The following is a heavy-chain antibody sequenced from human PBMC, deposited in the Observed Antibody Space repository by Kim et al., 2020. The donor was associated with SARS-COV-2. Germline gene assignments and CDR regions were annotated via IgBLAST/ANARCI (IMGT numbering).Heavy chain of an antibody. J-gene: IGHJ4*02. CDR3: ARGDGGY. CDR2: SSSTK. D-gene: IGHD2-21*01. Sequence: SSSTKSHADSVTGRFTISRDNAKNSLYLQMNSLRDEDSAVYYCARGDGGYWGQGTLVTVSS. V-gene: IGHV3-48*02.